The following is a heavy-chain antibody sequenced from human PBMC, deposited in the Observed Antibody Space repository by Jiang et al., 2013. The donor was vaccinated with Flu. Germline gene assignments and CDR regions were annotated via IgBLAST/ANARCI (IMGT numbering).Heavy chain of an antibody. CDR1: GGSVSRSNYY. V-gene: IGHV4-39*01. Sequence: QTLSLTCTVSGGSVSRSNYYWGWIRQPPGKGLEWIGSIYYSGSTYYNPSLKSRVTISVDTSKNQFSLKLSSVTAADTAVYYCATPYGGNSYYGMDVWGQGTTVTVSS. D-gene: IGHD4-23*01. CDR2: IYYSGST. J-gene: IGHJ6*02. CDR3: ATPYGGNSYYGMDV.